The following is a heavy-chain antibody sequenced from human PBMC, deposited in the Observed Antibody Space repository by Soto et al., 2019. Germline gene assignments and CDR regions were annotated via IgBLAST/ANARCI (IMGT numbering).Heavy chain of an antibody. D-gene: IGHD3-22*01. CDR3: SKEGHYYDSSGYLRGAFDY. V-gene: IGHV3-23*01. CDR1: GFTFSSYA. Sequence: PGGSLRLSCAASGFTFSSYAMSWVRQAPGKGLEWVSAISGSGGSTYYADSVKGRFTISRDNSKNTLYLQMNSLRAEDTAVYYCSKEGHYYDSSGYLRGAFDYWGQGTLVTV. CDR2: ISGSGGST. J-gene: IGHJ4*02.